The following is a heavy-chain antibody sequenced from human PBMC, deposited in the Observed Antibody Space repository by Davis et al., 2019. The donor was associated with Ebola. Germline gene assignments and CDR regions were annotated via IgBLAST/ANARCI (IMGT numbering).Heavy chain of an antibody. D-gene: IGHD3-22*01. CDR2: INPNSGGT. CDR1: GYTFTGYY. J-gene: IGHJ5*02. CDR3: AIRITMIVETNWFDP. Sequence: ASVKVSCKASGYTFTGYYMHWVRQAPGQGLEWMGWINPNSGGTNYAQKFQGRVTMTRDTSISTAYMELSRLRSDDTAVYYCAIRITMIVETNWFDPWGQGTLVTVSS. V-gene: IGHV1-2*02.